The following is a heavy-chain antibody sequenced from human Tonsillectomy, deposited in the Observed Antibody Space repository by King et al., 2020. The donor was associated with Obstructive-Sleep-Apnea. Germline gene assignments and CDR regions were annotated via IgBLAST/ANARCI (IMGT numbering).Heavy chain of an antibody. V-gene: IGHV4-59*01. CDR3: AREWLGVDY. Sequence: VQLQESGPGLVKPSETLSLTCTVSGGSITSYYWSWIRQPPGKGLEWIGYIYYTGSATYNPSLKSRGTISVDTAKNQVSLRLSSVTAADTAVFYLAREWLGVDYWGQGTLVTVSS. J-gene: IGHJ4*02. D-gene: IGHD6-19*01. CDR1: GGSITSYY. CDR2: IYYTGSA.